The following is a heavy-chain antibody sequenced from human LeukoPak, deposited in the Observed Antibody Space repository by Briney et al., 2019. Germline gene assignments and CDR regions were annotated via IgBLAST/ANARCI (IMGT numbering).Heavy chain of an antibody. V-gene: IGHV4-59*12. J-gene: IGHJ6*02. CDR3: AREFRTRMDV. Sequence: SETLSLTCTVSGGSISSYYWSWIRQPPGKGLEWIGYIYYSGSTNYNPSLKSRVTISVDTSKNQFSLKLSSVTAADTAVYYCAREFRTRMDVWGQGTTVTVSS. CDR2: IYYSGST. CDR1: GGSISSYY.